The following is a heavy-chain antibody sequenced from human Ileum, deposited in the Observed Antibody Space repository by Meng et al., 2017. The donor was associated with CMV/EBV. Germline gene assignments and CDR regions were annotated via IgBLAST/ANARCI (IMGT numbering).Heavy chain of an antibody. CDR2: IFSYGDS. V-gene: IGHV4-61*02. CDR1: GGSFSSHY. D-gene: IGHD3-22*01. CDR3: VRSFYDRVGGYFEF. J-gene: IGHJ4*02. Sequence: QVQLQESGPGLVKPSQTLSLTCTGSGGSFSSHYYSWNWIRQPAGKGLEWIGRIFSYGDSNYNPSLRSRVTMSVDTSKNQFSLNLISVTAADTATYYCVRSFYDRVGGYFEFWGQGVLVTVSS.